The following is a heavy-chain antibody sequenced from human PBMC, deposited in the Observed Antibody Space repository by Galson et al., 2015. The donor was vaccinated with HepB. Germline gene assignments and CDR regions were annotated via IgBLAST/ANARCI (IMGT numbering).Heavy chain of an antibody. V-gene: IGHV3-23*01. CDR1: GFTFSSSA. J-gene: IGHJ4*02. CDR3: AKERSPSYSGC. Sequence: SLRLSCAASGFTFSSSAMSWVRQTPGKGLEWVTAISGDASRTYYADSVKGRFTISRENSKNTLYLQMDSLRVEDTALNYCAKERSPSYSGCWGQGTLVTVSS. CDR2: ISGDASRT. D-gene: IGHD3-10*01.